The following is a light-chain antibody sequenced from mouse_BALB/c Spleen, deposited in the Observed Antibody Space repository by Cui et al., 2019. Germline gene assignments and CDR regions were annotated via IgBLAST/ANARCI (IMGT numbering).Light chain of an antibody. CDR2: STS. J-gene: IGKJ4*01. CDR1: SSVSY. Sequence: QIVLTHSPAIMSASPGEKVTITCSASSSVSYMHWFQQKPGTSPKLWIYSTSNLASGVPARFSGSGSGTSYSLTISRMEAEDAATYYCQQRSSYPPTFGSGTKLEIK. V-gene: IGKV4-57*01. CDR3: QQRSSYPPT.